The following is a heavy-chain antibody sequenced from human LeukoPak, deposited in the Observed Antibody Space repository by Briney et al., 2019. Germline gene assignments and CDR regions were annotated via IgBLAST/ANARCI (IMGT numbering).Heavy chain of an antibody. D-gene: IGHD2-15*01. Sequence: PSETLSLTCTVSGGSISSYYWSWIRQPPGKGLEWIGYIYYSGSTNYNPSLKSRVTISVDTSKNQFSLKLSSVTAADTAVYYCARSYCSGGSCYFWFDYWGQGTLVTVSS. CDR1: GGSISSYY. CDR3: ARSYCSGGSCYFWFDY. CDR2: IYYSGST. J-gene: IGHJ4*02. V-gene: IGHV4-59*01.